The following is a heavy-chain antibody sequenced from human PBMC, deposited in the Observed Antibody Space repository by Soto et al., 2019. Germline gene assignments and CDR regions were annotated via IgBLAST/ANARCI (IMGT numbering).Heavy chain of an antibody. J-gene: IGHJ6*02. D-gene: IGHD4-4*01. Sequence: ASVKVSCKASGCTFSSYAISWVRPAPGQGLEWMGGIIPIFGTANYAQKFQGRVTITADESTSTAYMELSSLRSEDTAVYYCARNTVTTPHLYYYYYGMDVWGQGTTVTVSS. CDR1: GCTFSSYA. V-gene: IGHV1-69*13. CDR3: ARNTVTTPHLYYYYYGMDV. CDR2: IIPIFGTA.